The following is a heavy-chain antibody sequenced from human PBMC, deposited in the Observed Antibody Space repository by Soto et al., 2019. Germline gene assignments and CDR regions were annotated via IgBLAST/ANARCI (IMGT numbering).Heavy chain of an antibody. V-gene: IGHV4-39*01. CDR1: GGSISSSSYY. D-gene: IGHD2-2*01. CDR2: IYYSGST. Sequence: PSETLSLTCTVSGGSISSSSYYWGWIRQPPGKGLEWIGSIYYSGSTYYNPSLKSRVTISVDTSKNQFSLKLSSVTAADTAVYYCARVYCSSTSCYSYYFDYWGQGTLVTVSS. CDR3: ARVYCSSTSCYSYYFDY. J-gene: IGHJ4*02.